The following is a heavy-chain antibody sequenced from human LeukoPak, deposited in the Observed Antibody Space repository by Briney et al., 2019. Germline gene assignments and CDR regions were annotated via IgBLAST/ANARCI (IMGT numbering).Heavy chain of an antibody. CDR2: IIPIFGTA. D-gene: IGHD3-22*01. Sequence: SVKVSCNASGGTFSSYAISWVRQAPGQGLEWMGRIIPIFGTANYAQKFQGRVTITTDESTSTAYMELSSLRSEDTAVYYCARGTYYYDSSGYYYWFDPWGQGTLVTVSS. J-gene: IGHJ5*02. V-gene: IGHV1-69*05. CDR3: ARGTYYYDSSGYYYWFDP. CDR1: GGTFSSYA.